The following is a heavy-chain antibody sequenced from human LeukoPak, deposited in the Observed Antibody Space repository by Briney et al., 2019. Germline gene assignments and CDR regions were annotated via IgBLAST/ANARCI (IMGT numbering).Heavy chain of an antibody. Sequence: GGSLRLSCAASGFTFSSYAMHWVRQAPGKGLEWVAVISYDGSNKYYADSVKGRFTISRDNSKNTLYLQMNSLRAEDTAVYYCARELIERLTNIRDYYGSGSYYKKIYYYYYMDVWGKGTTVTISS. CDR1: GFTFSSYA. V-gene: IGHV3-30*04. CDR2: ISYDGSNK. J-gene: IGHJ6*03. D-gene: IGHD3-10*01. CDR3: ARELIERLTNIRDYYGSGSYYKKIYYYYYMDV.